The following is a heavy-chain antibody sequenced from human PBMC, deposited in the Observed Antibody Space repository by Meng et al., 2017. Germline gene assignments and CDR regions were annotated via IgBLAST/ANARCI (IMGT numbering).Heavy chain of an antibody. V-gene: IGHV1-46*01. J-gene: IGHJ4*02. Sequence: ASVKVSCKASGYTFTSYYMHWVRQAPGQGLEWMGIINPSGGSTSYAQKFQGRVTITADKSTSTAYMELSSLRSEDTAVYYCASNYYGSGSYYRSLITFDYWGQGTLVTVSS. CDR1: GYTFTSYY. D-gene: IGHD3-10*01. CDR2: INPSGGST. CDR3: ASNYYGSGSYYRSLITFDY.